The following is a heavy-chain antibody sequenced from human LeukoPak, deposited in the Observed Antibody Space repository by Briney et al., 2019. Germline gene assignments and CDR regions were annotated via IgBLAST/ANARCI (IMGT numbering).Heavy chain of an antibody. CDR3: ARVVGATDAFDI. D-gene: IGHD1-26*01. Sequence: ASVKVSCKASGYTFPSFGISWVRQAPGQGLEWMGWISAYNGNTNYAQKLQGRVTMTTDTSTSTAYMELRSLRSDDTAVYYCARVVGATDAFDIWGQGTMVTVSS. V-gene: IGHV1-18*01. CDR1: GYTFPSFG. CDR2: ISAYNGNT. J-gene: IGHJ3*02.